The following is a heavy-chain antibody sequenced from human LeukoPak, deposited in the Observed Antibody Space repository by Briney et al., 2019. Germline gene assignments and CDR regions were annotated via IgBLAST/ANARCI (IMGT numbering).Heavy chain of an antibody. D-gene: IGHD2-2*01. Sequence: GGSLRLSCAASGFTLSSSYMSWVRQAPGKGPQWVADISGSGGSTYYADSVKGRFSVSRDNSKNMVYLELNSLRAEDTAVYYCAKNHEHGRYAGFDFWAEGALVAVSS. J-gene: IGHJ3*01. V-gene: IGHV3-23*01. CDR1: GFTLSSSY. CDR2: ISGSGGST. CDR3: AKNHEHGRYAGFDF.